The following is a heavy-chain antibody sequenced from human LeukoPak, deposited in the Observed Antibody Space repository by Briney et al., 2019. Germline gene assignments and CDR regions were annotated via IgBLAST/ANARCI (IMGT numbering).Heavy chain of an antibody. D-gene: IGHD4-23*01. CDR2: IYSGGGT. CDR1: GFTLSAEY. CDR3: ARGGPAYGGNHNWFDP. V-gene: IGHV3-53*01. Sequence: PGGSLRLSCAASGFTLSAEYMGWVRQAPGRGLEWVSVIYSGGGTYYANSVKGRFTISRDTTKNTLFLQLSSLRAEDTAMYHCARGGPAYGGNHNWFDPWGQGTLVTVSS. J-gene: IGHJ5*02.